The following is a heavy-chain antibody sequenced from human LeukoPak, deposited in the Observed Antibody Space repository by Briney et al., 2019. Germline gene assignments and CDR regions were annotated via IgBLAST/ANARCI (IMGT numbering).Heavy chain of an antibody. J-gene: IGHJ6*03. D-gene: IGHD5-12*01. CDR2: IYHSGST. Sequence: PSETLSLTCTVSGYSISSGYYWGWIRQPPGKGLEWIGSIYHSGSTYYNPSLKSRVTISVDTSKNQFSLKLSSVTAADTAVYYCNLVATDYYYMDVWGKGTTVTVSS. CDR1: GYSISSGYY. V-gene: IGHV4-38-2*02. CDR3: NLVATDYYYMDV.